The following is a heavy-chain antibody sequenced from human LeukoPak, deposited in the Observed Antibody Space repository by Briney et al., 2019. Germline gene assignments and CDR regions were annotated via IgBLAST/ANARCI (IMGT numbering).Heavy chain of an antibody. J-gene: IGHJ6*02. D-gene: IGHD6-19*01. CDR3: ARDQPYSSGWYSLGLNYYYYGMDV. V-gene: IGHV3-33*08. CDR1: GFTFSSYW. CDR2: IWYDGSNK. Sequence: PGGSLRLSCAASGFTFSSYWMSWVRQAPGKGLEWVAVIWYDGSNKYYADSVKGRFTISRDNSKNTLYLQMNSLRAENTAVYYCARDQPYSSGWYSLGLNYYYYGMDVWGQGTTVTVSS.